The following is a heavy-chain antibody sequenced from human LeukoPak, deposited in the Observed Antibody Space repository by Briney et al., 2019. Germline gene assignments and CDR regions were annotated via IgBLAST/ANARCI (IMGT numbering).Heavy chain of an antibody. V-gene: IGHV2-5*02. D-gene: IGHD2-15*01. J-gene: IGHJ4*02. CDR1: GFSLSTRKVS. CDR2: IYWDDDK. Sequence: SGPTLVNPTQPLTLTCTFSGFSLSTRKVSVGWIRQPPGKALEWLALIYWDDDKRYSPSLKSRLTITKDTSKNQVVLTMTNMYPVGTATYYCAYRGSLQNYVDYWGQGTLVTVSS. CDR3: AYRGSLQNYVDY.